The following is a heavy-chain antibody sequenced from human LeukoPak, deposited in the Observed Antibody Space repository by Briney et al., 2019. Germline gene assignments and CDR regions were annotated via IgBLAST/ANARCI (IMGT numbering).Heavy chain of an antibody. CDR1: GFTFSSFW. CDR3: ARDLRSGYYYGSDN. D-gene: IGHD3-10*01. Sequence: GGSLRLSCAASGFTFSSFWMSWVRQAPGKGLEWVANIKQDGSEKYYVDSLKGRFRFTISRDNAKNSLYLQMNSLRAEDTAVYYCARDLRSGYYYGSDNWGQGTLVTVSS. V-gene: IGHV3-7*01. CDR2: IKQDGSEK. J-gene: IGHJ4*02.